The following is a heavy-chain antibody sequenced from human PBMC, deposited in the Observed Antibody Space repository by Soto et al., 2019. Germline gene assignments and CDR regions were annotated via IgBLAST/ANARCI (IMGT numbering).Heavy chain of an antibody. J-gene: IGHJ4*02. CDR1: GYTFTSYY. D-gene: IGHD2-21*02. CDR2: INPGGGRT. V-gene: IGHV1-46*01. Sequence: GASVKVSCKASGYTFTSYYIHWVRQAPGQGLEWVAMINPGGGRTKNAQMFQGRVTLTRDTSTGTVDMELSSLTSADTVVYYCARGPSCGGDCYLFDYWGQGSLVTVSA. CDR3: ARGPSCGGDCYLFDY.